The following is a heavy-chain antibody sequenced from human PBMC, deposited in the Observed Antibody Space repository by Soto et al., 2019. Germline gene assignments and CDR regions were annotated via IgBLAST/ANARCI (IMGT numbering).Heavy chain of an antibody. V-gene: IGHV4-39*01. J-gene: IGHJ2*01. CDR3: ARLLGTGNWYFDL. CDR2: IYYSGST. CDR1: GGSISSSSYY. Sequence: TSQTLSLTCTVSGGSISSSSYYWGWIRQPPGKGQEWIGSIYYSGSTYYNPSLKSRVTISVDTSKNQFSLKLSSVTAADTAVYYCARLLGTGNWYFDLWGRGTLVTVSS. D-gene: IGHD3-10*01.